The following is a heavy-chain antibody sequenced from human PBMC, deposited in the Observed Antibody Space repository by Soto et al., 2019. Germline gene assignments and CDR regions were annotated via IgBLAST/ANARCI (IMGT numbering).Heavy chain of an antibody. V-gene: IGHV3-48*04. CDR1: GFTFSSYS. J-gene: IGHJ6*02. CDR2: ISSSSSTI. CDR3: ASLPHQVRDGMDV. Sequence: GGSLRLSCAASGFTFSSYSMNWVRQAPGKGLEWVSYISSSSSTIYYADSVKGRFTISRDNAKNSLYLQMNSLRAEDTAVYYCASLPHQVRDGMDVWGQGTTVTVSS. D-gene: IGHD3-10*01.